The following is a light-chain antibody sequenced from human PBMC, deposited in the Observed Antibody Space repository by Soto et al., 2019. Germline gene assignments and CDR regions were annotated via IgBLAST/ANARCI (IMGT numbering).Light chain of an antibody. CDR1: QAIGSY. CDR3: QQVDSYPRT. CDR2: SAS. V-gene: IGKV1-9*01. Sequence: IQLTQSPSSLSASVGDTVTITCRASQAIGSYFAWYQQRPGTAPKLLIYSASTLHSGVPSRFSGSGSGTDFTLTISSLQPEDFATYYCQQVDSYPRTFDPGTTVEI. J-gene: IGKJ3*01.